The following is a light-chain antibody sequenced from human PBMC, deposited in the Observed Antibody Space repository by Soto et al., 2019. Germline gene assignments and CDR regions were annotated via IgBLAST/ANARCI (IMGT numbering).Light chain of an antibody. V-gene: IGKV1-5*03. Sequence: IQMTQSPPTLSASVGDRVTITCRASQSISSWLAWYQQKPGQAPRLLIYEASILQRGVTSRFSGSGSGTEFTLTISSLQPDDFATYYCQQYNSYLWTFGQGTKVDIK. CDR3: QQYNSYLWT. CDR2: EAS. CDR1: QSISSW. J-gene: IGKJ1*01.